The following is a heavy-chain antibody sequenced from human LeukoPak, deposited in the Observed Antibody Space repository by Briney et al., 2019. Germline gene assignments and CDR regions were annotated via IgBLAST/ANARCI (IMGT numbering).Heavy chain of an antibody. CDR1: GYTLTELS. J-gene: IGHJ6*03. V-gene: IGHV1-24*01. CDR2: FDPEDGET. CDR3: ATGAQSEDPYYYYYMDV. Sequence: GASVKVSCKVSGYTLTELSTHWVRQAPGKGLEWMGGFDPEDGETIYAQKFQGRVTMTEDTSTDTAYMELSSLRSEDTAVYYCATGAQSEDPYYYYYMDVWGKGTTVTVSS. D-gene: IGHD1-14*01.